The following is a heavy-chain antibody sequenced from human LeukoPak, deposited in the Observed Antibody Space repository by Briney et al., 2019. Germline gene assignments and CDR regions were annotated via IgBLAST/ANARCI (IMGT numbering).Heavy chain of an antibody. CDR2: ISGSGGST. CDR1: GFTFSSYA. CDR3: AKGAAYYYYYGMDV. Sequence: PGGSLRLSCAASGFTFSSYAMSWVRQAPGKGLEWVSAISGSGGSTYYADSVKGRFTISRDNSRNTLYLQMSSLRAEDTAVYYCAKGAAYYYYYGMDVWGIGTTVTVSS. D-gene: IGHD2-15*01. J-gene: IGHJ6*04. V-gene: IGHV3-23*01.